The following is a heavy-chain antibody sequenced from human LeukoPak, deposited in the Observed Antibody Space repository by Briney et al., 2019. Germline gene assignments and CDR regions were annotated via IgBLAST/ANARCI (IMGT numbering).Heavy chain of an antibody. D-gene: IGHD3-10*01. J-gene: IGHJ6*03. CDR2: ISGSGGST. Sequence: QPGGSLRLSCAASGFTFSSYAMSWVRQAPGKGLEWVSAISGSGGSTYYADSVKGRFTISRDNSKNTLFLQMNSLRAEDTAVYYCAKEEWGFGEFPLFMDVWGKGTTVTISS. CDR1: GFTFSSYA. CDR3: AKEEWGFGEFPLFMDV. V-gene: IGHV3-23*01.